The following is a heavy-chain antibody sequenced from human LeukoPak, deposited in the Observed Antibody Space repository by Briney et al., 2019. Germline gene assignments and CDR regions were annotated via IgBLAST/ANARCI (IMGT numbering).Heavy chain of an antibody. CDR2: IYYSGST. CDR1: GGSISSYY. D-gene: IGHD3-9*01. CDR3: ARGCLLRYFDWLLYEGCSFDY. Sequence: PSETLSLTCTVSGGSISSYYWSWIRQPPGKGLEWIGYIYYSGSTNYNPSLKSRVTISVDTSKNQFSLKLSSVTAADTAVYYCARGCLLRYFDWLLYEGCSFDYWGQGTLVTVSS. J-gene: IGHJ4*02. V-gene: IGHV4-59*12.